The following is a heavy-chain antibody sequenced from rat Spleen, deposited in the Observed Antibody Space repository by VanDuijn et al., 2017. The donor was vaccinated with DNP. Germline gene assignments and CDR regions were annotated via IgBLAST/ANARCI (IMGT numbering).Heavy chain of an antibody. CDR1: GFSLSSYG. CDR2: ISSGGST. CDR3: TRVGVEPGYNPYYFDY. D-gene: IGHD1-4*01. J-gene: IGHJ2*01. V-gene: IGHV2S8*01. Sequence: QVQLKESGPGLVQPSQTLSLTCTVSGFSLSSYGVIWVRQPPGKGLEWIATISSGGSTYYNSALKSRLSIIRDTPKSQVFLKMDSLQTEDTAIYFCTRVGVEPGYNPYYFDYWGQGVMVTVSS.